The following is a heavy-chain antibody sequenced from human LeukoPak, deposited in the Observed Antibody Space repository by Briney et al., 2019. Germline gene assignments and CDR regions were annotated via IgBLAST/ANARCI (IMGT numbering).Heavy chain of an antibody. Sequence: PGGSLRLSCAASGFTFSSYSMNWVRQAPGKGLEWVSYISSSSTTIYYADSVKGRFTISRDNAKNSLYLQMNSLRAEDTAVYYCAREVTFGGVPFDYWGQGTLVTVSS. V-gene: IGHV3-48*01. J-gene: IGHJ4*02. D-gene: IGHD3-16*01. CDR3: AREVTFGGVPFDY. CDR1: GFTFSSYS. CDR2: ISSSSTTI.